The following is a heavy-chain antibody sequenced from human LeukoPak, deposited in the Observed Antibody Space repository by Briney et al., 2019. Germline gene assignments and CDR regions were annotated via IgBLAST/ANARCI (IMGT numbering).Heavy chain of an antibody. CDR1: GFRLDDYG. Sequence: PGGSLRLSCAASGFRLDDYGMNWVRQAPGKGLEWVSYISSSGSTIYYADSVKGRFTISRDNAKNSLYLQMNSLRAEDTAVYYCARVVSGTYYDILTGYKLYWYFDLWGRGTLVTVSS. J-gene: IGHJ2*01. D-gene: IGHD3-9*01. V-gene: IGHV3-48*03. CDR2: ISSSGSTI. CDR3: ARVVSGTYYDILTGYKLYWYFDL.